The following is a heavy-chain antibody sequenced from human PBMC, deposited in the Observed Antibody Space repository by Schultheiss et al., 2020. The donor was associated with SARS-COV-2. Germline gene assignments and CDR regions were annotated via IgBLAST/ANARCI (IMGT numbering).Heavy chain of an antibody. CDR1: GFTFSNYG. J-gene: IGHJ4*02. CDR3: ARDGETHYYYDSSGYLDY. Sequence: GGSLRLSCAASGFTFSNYGMYWVRQSPGKGLEWVAVVWYDGSNKYYADSVKGRFTISRDNSKNTLYLQMNSLRAEDTAVYYCARDGETHYYYDSSGYLDYWGQGTLVTVSS. CDR2: VWYDGSNK. V-gene: IGHV3-33*07. D-gene: IGHD3-22*01.